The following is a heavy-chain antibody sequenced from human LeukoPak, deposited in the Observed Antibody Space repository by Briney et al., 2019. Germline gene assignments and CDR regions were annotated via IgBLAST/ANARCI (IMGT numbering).Heavy chain of an antibody. CDR2: IDWDDDK. D-gene: IGHD4-23*01. J-gene: IGHJ3*02. CDR3: ARARRWYDSAFDI. V-gene: IGHV2-70*11. Sequence: GSGPALMQPTRTLTLPYTFSGFSLRTNGRCVSWIRQPPGKALEWLARIDWDDDKYYNTSLKTRLTISKDTSKNQVVRTMTNMAPVYTATYYCARARRWYDSAFDIWGQGTMVTVSS. CDR1: GFSLRTNGRC.